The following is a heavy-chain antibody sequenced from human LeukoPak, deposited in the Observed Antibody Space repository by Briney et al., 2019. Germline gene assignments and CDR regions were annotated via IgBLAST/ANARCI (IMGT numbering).Heavy chain of an antibody. V-gene: IGHV4-30-4*08. Sequence: TSPETLSLTCTVSGGSISSGDYYWSWIRQPPGKGLEWIGYIYYSGSTYYNPSLKSRVTISVDTSKNQFSLKLSSVTAADTAVYYCAREGTHDAFDIWGQGTMVTVSS. CDR2: IYYSGST. D-gene: IGHD1-14*01. CDR1: GGSISSGDYY. CDR3: AREGTHDAFDI. J-gene: IGHJ3*02.